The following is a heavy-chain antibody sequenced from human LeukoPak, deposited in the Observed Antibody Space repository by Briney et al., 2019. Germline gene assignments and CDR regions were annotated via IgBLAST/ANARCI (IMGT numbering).Heavy chain of an antibody. CDR3: ASSSGWYGDAFDI. J-gene: IGHJ3*02. V-gene: IGHV3-53*04. CDR1: GFTFSSNY. D-gene: IGHD6-19*01. CDR2: IYSGGST. Sequence: PGGSLRLSCAASGFTFSSNYMSWVRQAPGKGVEWVSVIYSGGSTYYGDSVKGRVTISRHNSKKTMYLQMNSLRAEDTAVYYCASSSGWYGDAFDIWGQGTMVTVSS.